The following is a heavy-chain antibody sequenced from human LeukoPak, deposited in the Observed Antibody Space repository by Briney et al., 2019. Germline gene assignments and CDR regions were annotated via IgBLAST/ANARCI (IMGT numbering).Heavy chain of an antibody. CDR2: IHYIGST. CDR3: ATSVYSSGWHPFFDY. V-gene: IGHV4-39*02. D-gene: IGHD6-19*01. J-gene: IGHJ4*02. CDR1: GDSISNHNYF. Sequence: SETLSLTCTVSGDSISNHNYFWGWIRQPPGNGLEWIGSIHYIGSTYFNLSLKRRVTVSVDTSKNHFSLKLSSVTAADTAVYYCATSVYSSGWHPFFDYWGQGAPVTVSS.